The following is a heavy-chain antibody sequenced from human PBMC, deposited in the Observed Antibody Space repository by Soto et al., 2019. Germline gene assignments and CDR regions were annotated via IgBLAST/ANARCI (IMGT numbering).Heavy chain of an antibody. Sequence: QVQLQESGPGLVKPSQTLSLTCTVSGGSINSGGYYWSWIRQHPGKGLEWIGYIYNSVITYYNPSLKSRVTISLNTSENQFSLNLSSVTAADTAVYYCASGVYPWGQGTLVTVSS. V-gene: IGHV4-31*03. J-gene: IGHJ5*02. D-gene: IGHD6-13*01. CDR1: GGSINSGGYY. CDR3: ASGVYP. CDR2: IYNSVIT.